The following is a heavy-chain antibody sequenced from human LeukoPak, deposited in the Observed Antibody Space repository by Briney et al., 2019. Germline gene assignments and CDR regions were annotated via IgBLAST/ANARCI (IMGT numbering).Heavy chain of an antibody. CDR1: GGSIRSWNDY. D-gene: IGHD3-10*01. Sequence: SETLSLTCTVSGGSIRSWNDYWGWIRQPPGKGLEYIGSIYYTGTTYYNPSLKSRVTISVDTSKNQFSLKLSSVTAADTAVYYCARETTYYYGSGSPGGLVDYWGQGTLVTVSS. V-gene: IGHV4-39*07. CDR2: IYYTGTT. CDR3: ARETTYYYGSGSPGGLVDY. J-gene: IGHJ4*02.